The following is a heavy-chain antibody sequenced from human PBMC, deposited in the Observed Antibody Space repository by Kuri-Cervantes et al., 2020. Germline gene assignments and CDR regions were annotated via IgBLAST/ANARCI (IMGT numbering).Heavy chain of an antibody. D-gene: IGHD5-12*01. CDR2: IDTAGDR. Sequence: GGSLRLSCVASGFIFRSYGMHWVRQATGKGLEYVSAIDTAGDRYYPGSVKGLVTISRENAKNSLYLQMNSLRAEDTAVYYCARLVATNEPPDYWGQGTLVTVSS. CDR1: GFIFRSYG. CDR3: ARLVATNEPPDY. V-gene: IGHV3-13*01. J-gene: IGHJ4*02.